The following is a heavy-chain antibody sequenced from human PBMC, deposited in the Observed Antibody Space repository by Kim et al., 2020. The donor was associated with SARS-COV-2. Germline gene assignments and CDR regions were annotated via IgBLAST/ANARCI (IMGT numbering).Heavy chain of an antibody. D-gene: IGHD6-19*01. CDR1: GFTVSSNY. Sequence: GGSLRLSCAASGFTVSSNYMSWVRQAPGKGLEWVSVIYSGGSTYYADSVKGRFTISRDNSKNTLYLQMNSLRAEDTAVYYCARVLFREKKRAVAGKGWFDPWGQGTLVTVSS. V-gene: IGHV3-53*01. J-gene: IGHJ5*02. CDR3: ARVLFREKKRAVAGKGWFDP. CDR2: IYSGGST.